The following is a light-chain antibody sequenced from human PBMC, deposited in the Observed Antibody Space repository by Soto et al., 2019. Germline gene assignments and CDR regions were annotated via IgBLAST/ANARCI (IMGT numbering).Light chain of an antibody. CDR1: QSVDTC. J-gene: IGKJ1*01. Sequence: DIQMTQSPSALSASVGDTVTLTCRASQSVDTCLAWYQQKPGKAPHLLIYKASSLETGVPSRFSGSGSVTDYTLTITGLQPDDFATYYCQQFYRYPWTFGQGTKVEI. V-gene: IGKV1-5*03. CDR3: QQFYRYPWT. CDR2: KAS.